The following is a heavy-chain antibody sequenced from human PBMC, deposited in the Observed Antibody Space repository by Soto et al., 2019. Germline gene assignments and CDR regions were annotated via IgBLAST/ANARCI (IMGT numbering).Heavy chain of an antibody. Sequence: QVQLVESGGGVVQPGRSLRLSCAASGFTFSSYGMHWVRQAPGKGLEWVAVIWYDGSNKYYADSVKGRFTISRDNYKNTLDLEIKRPRAEDTAVYYCAKDPGVVKYGSGEGGMDVWGQGTTVTVSS. J-gene: IGHJ6*02. D-gene: IGHD3-10*01. CDR1: GFTFSSYG. CDR3: AKDPGVVKYGSGEGGMDV. V-gene: IGHV3-33*06. CDR2: IWYDGSNK.